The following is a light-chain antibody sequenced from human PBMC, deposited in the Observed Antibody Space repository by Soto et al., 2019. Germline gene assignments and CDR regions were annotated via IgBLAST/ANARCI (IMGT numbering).Light chain of an antibody. J-gene: IGKJ4*01. CDR3: QQYNTYSPLT. Sequence: DIQMTQSPSTLSASVGDRVTITCRASQSISSWLAWYQQKLGRAPRLLLYDASSLESGVPSRFSGSGYGTELTLTISSLQPDDFATYYCQQYNTYSPLTFGGGTKVDIK. V-gene: IGKV1-5*01. CDR1: QSISSW. CDR2: DAS.